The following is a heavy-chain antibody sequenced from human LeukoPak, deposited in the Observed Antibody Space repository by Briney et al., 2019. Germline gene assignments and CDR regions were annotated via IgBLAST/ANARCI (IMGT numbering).Heavy chain of an antibody. CDR3: AKDPALRFLEWSNWFDP. J-gene: IGHJ5*02. D-gene: IGHD3-3*01. CDR2: VSGGGGST. Sequence: GGSLRLSCAASGFTFSGYAMSWVRQAPGKGLEWVSTVSGGGGSTYYADSVKGRFTISIDNSKNTLYLQMNSLRAEDTAVYYCAKDPALRFLEWSNWFDPWGQGTLVTVSS. V-gene: IGHV3-23*01. CDR1: GFTFSGYA.